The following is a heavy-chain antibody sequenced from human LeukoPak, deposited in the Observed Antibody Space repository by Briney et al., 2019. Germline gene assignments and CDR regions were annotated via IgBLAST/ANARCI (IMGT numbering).Heavy chain of an antibody. CDR1: GGSLSSYY. V-gene: IGHV4-4*07. CDR3: ARLSCGGDCSTGYFDY. Sequence: SETLSLTCSVSGGSLSSYYWSWIRQPAGKGLEWIGRIYTSGSTNYNPSLKSRVTMSVDTSKNQFSLKLSSVTAADTAVYYCARLSCGGDCSTGYFDYWGQGTLVTVSS. D-gene: IGHD2-21*02. J-gene: IGHJ4*02. CDR2: IYTSGST.